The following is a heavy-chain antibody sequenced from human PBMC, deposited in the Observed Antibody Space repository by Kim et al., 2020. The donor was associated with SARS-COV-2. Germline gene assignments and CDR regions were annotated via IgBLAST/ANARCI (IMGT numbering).Heavy chain of an antibody. D-gene: IGHD3-3*01. Sequence: GGSLRLSCEASGFTFSDYAMNWVRQAPGKGLEWVAATIDSGVSTYYADSVKGRFTISRDNSRNTLFLQMNSLRAEETATYFCTRNNSRAFSSGSMDVWGQGTMVTVSS. J-gene: IGHJ6*02. CDR1: GFTFSDYA. V-gene: IGHV3-23*01. CDR2: TIDSGVST. CDR3: TRNNSRAFSSGSMDV.